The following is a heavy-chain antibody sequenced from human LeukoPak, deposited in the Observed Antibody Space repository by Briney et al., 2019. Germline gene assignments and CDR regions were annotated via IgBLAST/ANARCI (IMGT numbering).Heavy chain of an antibody. CDR3: ARDAYYYDSSAHDLAY. J-gene: IGHJ4*02. CDR2: IYYSGST. V-gene: IGHV4-59*01. CDR1: GGSISSYY. Sequence: SETLSLTCTVSGGSISSYYWSWIRQPPGKGLEWIGYIYYSGSTNYNPSLKSRVTISVDTSKNQFSLKLSSVTAADTAVYYCARDAYYYDSSAHDLAYWGQGTLVTVSS. D-gene: IGHD3-22*01.